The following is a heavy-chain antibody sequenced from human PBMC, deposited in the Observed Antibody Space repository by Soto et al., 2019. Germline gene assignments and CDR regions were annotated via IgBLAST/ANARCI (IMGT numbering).Heavy chain of an antibody. D-gene: IGHD5-12*01. J-gene: IGHJ5*02. CDR3: ARGGSGYDYSFLLFDP. V-gene: IGHV1-8*02. CDR1: GYTLTSYA. Sequence: ASVKVSCKASGYTLTSYAMHWVRQATGQRLEWMGWMNAGSGNTSYAQKFQGRVTMTRNTSISTAYMELSSLRSEDTAVYYCARGGSGYDYSFLLFDPWGQGTLVTVSS. CDR2: MNAGSGNT.